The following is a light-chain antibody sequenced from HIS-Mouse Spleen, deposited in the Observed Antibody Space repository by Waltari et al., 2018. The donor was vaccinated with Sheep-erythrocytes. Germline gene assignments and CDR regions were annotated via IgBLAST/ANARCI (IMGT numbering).Light chain of an antibody. V-gene: IGKV1-9*01. CDR2: TAS. Sequence: DIQLTQSPSFLSASVGDRVTITCRASQGISSYLAWYQQKPGKAPKLLIYTASTLQSGVPSRFSGSGSGTEFTLTINSLPPEDFATYYCQQLNSYPHTFGQGTKLEIK. J-gene: IGKJ2*01. CDR1: QGISSY. CDR3: QQLNSYPHT.